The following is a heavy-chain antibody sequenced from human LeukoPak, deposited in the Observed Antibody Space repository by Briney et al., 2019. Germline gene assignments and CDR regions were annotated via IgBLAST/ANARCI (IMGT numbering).Heavy chain of an antibody. CDR1: GGFISSGNW. CDR2: IHHSVGT. V-gene: IGHV4-4*02. D-gene: IGHD4-11*01. J-gene: IGHJ4*02. Sequence: PSETLSLTCAVSGGFISSGNWWGWFRQPPGKGLEWIGEIHHSVGTNYSPSLKSRIAISMDKSKNQFSLDVTSVTAADTAMYYCARKGPATIADYWGRGTLVTVSS. CDR3: ARKGPATIADY.